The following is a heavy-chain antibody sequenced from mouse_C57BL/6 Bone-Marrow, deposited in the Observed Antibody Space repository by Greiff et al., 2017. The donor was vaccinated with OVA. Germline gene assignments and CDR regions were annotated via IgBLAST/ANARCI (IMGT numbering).Heavy chain of an antibody. Sequence: VKLQESGAELARPGASVKLSCKASGYTFTSYGISWVKQRTGQGLEWIGEIYPRSGNTYYNEKFKGKATLTADKSSSTAYMELRSLTSEDSAVYFCARRTFSTVVAQYYFDYWGQGTTLTVSS. CDR1: GYTFTSYG. CDR3: ARRTFSTVVAQYYFDY. V-gene: IGHV1-81*01. J-gene: IGHJ2*01. CDR2: IYPRSGNT. D-gene: IGHD1-1*01.